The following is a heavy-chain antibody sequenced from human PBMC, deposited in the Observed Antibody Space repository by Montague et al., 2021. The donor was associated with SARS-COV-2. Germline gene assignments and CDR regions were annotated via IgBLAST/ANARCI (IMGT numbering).Heavy chain of an antibody. CDR1: GGSFSDYH. Sequence: SETLSLTCAVYGGSFSDYHWTWIRQSPGGGLEWIGQINYGGSTKYNPSLRSRVTISIDTSKNQFSLKLTSVTAADTAVYYCARGAPGIWGQGTTVTVSS. CDR3: ARGAPGI. V-gene: IGHV4-34*01. J-gene: IGHJ6*02. D-gene: IGHD1-1*01. CDR2: INYGGST.